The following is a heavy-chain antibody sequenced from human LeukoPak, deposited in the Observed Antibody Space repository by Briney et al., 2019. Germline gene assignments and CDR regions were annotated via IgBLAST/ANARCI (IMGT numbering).Heavy chain of an antibody. CDR3: AVGITILGVAASFDS. Sequence: PSETMSLTCAVYGASYNAYYWSWIRQPPGKGLEWIGAIDHRGTATYNPSLKSRLSISADASKNQFSLKLNSVTDADTAVYYCAVGITILGVAASFDSWGQGNLVIVSS. V-gene: IGHV4-34*01. J-gene: IGHJ4*02. D-gene: IGHD3-3*01. CDR2: IDHRGTA. CDR1: GASYNAYY.